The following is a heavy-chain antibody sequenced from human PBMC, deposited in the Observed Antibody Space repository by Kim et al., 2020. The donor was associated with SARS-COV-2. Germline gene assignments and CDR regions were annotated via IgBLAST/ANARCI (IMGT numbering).Heavy chain of an antibody. J-gene: IGHJ4*02. Sequence: AYSLKCRFTISRDNSRNTLYRQLHSLRAEDTAVYYCAIVASKLRFLNFEYWGQGTLVTVSP. V-gene: IGHV3-23*01. CDR3: AIVASKLRFLNFEY. D-gene: IGHD3-3*01.